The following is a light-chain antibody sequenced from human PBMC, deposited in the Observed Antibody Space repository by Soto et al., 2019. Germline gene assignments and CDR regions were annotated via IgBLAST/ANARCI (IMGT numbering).Light chain of an antibody. CDR1: SSNIGSHT. CDR2: NDN. Sequence: QSVLTQPPSASVTPGQRATISCSGSSSNIGSHTVNWYQQLPGTAPKVLIYNDNQRPSGVPDRFSGSKSGTSASLAISGPQSEDEADYYCAAWDDSLSGWMFGGGTKLTVL. CDR3: AAWDDSLSGWM. V-gene: IGLV1-44*01. J-gene: IGLJ3*02.